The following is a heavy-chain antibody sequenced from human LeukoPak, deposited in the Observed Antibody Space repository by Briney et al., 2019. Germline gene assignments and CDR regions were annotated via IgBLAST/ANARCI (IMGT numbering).Heavy chain of an antibody. CDR3: ARVTMHSSGERTSRGGYYFDY. J-gene: IGHJ4*02. CDR2: IYYSGST. V-gene: IGHV4-59*01. CDR1: GGSISSYY. D-gene: IGHD6-25*01. Sequence: SETLSLTCTVSGGSISSYYWSWIRQPPGKGLEWIGYIYYSGSTNYNPSFKSRVTISVDTSKNQFSLKLGSVTAADTAVYYCARVTMHSSGERTSRGGYYFDYWGQGTLVTVSS.